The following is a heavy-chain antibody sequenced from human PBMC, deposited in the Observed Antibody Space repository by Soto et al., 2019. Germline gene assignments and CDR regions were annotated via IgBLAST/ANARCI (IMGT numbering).Heavy chain of an antibody. CDR2: FFYGGTS. V-gene: IGHV4-59*01. J-gene: IGHJ4*01. Sequence: QVQLQESGPGLVKPSETLSLTCTVSGGSTSSYYWGWIRQPPGKALEWIGYFFYGGTSNYNPSLRSRVTISGATAENLLSLRLTSVTAADTAVYYCARISAYRSGWYTYYFDYWGHGMLVTVSS. D-gene: IGHD6-13*01. CDR1: GGSTSSYY. CDR3: ARISAYRSGWYTYYFDY.